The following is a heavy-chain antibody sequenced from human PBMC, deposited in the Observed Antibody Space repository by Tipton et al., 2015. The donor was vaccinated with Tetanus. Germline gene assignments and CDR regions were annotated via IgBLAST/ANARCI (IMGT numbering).Heavy chain of an antibody. CDR2: ISRSSETI. CDR1: GFTFSSYS. V-gene: IGHV3-48*01. Sequence: SLRLSCVASGFTFSSYSMNWVRQAPGKGLEWVSYISRSSETIYHADSVKGRFTNSRDNAKNSLYLQMNSLKTEDTAVYYCTRFGGSDDYWGLGTLVTVSS. CDR3: TRFGGSDDY. D-gene: IGHD4-23*01. J-gene: IGHJ4*02.